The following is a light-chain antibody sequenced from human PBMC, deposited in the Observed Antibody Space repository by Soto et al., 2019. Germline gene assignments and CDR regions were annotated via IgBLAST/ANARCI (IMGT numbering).Light chain of an antibody. J-gene: IGKJ1*01. V-gene: IGKV1-17*03. CDR1: QDIGYH. CDR2: SES. CDR3: HLHTTCPRP. Sequence: DIQMTQSPSAMSAAVGDRVTITCRASQDIGYHLGWFQQKPGKAPKRLIYSESSLDSGVPSRFRATGSETEFTFPISSLQPEDFATYYCHLHTTCPRPFGQGNKVEVK.